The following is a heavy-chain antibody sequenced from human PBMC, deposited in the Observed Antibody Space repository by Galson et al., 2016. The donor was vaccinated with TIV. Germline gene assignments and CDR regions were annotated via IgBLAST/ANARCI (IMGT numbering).Heavy chain of an antibody. D-gene: IGHD2-15*01. Sequence: TLSLTCTVSGGSISSNGIFWSWIRQHPGKGLEWLGYIYHSGSTHYNPSLKGRVAMSVDTSKNQFSLTLTSVTAADTAVYYCARDQDSGAYFDYWGQGTLVTVSS. V-gene: IGHV4-31*03. CDR1: GGSISSNGIF. J-gene: IGHJ4*02. CDR3: ARDQDSGAYFDY. CDR2: IYHSGST.